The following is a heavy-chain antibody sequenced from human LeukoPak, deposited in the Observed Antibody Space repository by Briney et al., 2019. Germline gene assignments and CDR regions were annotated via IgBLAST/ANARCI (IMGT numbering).Heavy chain of an antibody. J-gene: IGHJ6*02. Sequence: GSLRLSCAASGFTFSSYAMSWVRQAPGKGLEWVSAISGSGGSTYYADSVKGRFTISRDNSKNTLYLQMNSLRAEDTAVYYCAKKRSGWYGYYGMDVWGQGTTVTVSS. CDR1: GFTFSSYA. V-gene: IGHV3-23*01. CDR2: ISGSGGST. D-gene: IGHD6-19*01. CDR3: AKKRSGWYGYYGMDV.